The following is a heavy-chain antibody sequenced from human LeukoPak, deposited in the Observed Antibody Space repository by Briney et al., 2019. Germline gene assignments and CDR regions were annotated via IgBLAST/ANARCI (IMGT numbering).Heavy chain of an antibody. J-gene: IGHJ4*02. V-gene: IGHV4-34*01. CDR2: INHSGST. D-gene: IGHD3-9*01. CDR1: GGSFSGYY. Sequence: SETLSLTCAVYGGSFSGYYWSWIRQPPGKGLEWIGEINHSGSTNYNPSLKSRVTISVDTSKNQFSLKLSSVTAADTAVYYCARGRPTYNVLRYPEGYWGQGTLVTVSS. CDR3: ARGRPTYNVLRYPEGY.